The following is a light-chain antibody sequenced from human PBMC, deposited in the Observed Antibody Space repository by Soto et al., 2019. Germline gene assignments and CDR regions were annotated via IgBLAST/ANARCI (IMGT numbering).Light chain of an antibody. Sequence: DIQMTQSPSTLSASVGDRVTITCWASQSISSWLAWYQQRPGKAPKLLIYKASSLESGVPSRFSGSGSGTEFTLTIRSLQPDDFATYYCQQYNSSSYTFGQGTKLEIK. J-gene: IGKJ2*01. CDR3: QQYNSSSYT. CDR2: KAS. CDR1: QSISSW. V-gene: IGKV1-5*03.